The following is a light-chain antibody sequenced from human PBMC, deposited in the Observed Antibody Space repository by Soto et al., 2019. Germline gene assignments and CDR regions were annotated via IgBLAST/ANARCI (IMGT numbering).Light chain of an antibody. V-gene: IGKV3-20*01. CDR2: GAS. CDR1: HSVDSTH. Sequence: EIVLTQSPGTLSLSPGERATLSCRTSHSVDSTHLAWYQQKPGQAPRLLIYGASGRATGIPDRFGGSGSGTDFTLTISRLXXXXXAVYYCQHYGDSRTFGQGTKVEVK. J-gene: IGKJ1*01. CDR3: QHYGDSRT.